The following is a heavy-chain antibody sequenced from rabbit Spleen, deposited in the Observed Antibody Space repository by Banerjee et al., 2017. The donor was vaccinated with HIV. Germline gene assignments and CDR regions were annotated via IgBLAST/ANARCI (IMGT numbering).Heavy chain of an antibody. CDR2: INAATGKP. CDR1: GFSFGDRDV. J-gene: IGHJ4*01. CDR3: ARDLVAVIGWNFNL. V-gene: IGHV1S45*01. Sequence: QEQLVESGGGLVQPTGSLTLTCKASGFSFGDRDVMCWVRQAPGKGLEWIACINAATGKPVYANGAKGRIPISKTSSTTVTLRMTSLTAADRAAYFCARDLVAVIGWNFNLWGQGTLVTVS. D-gene: IGHD1-1*01.